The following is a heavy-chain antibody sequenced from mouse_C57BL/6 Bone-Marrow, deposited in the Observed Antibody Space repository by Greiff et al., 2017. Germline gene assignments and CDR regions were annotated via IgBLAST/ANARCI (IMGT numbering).Heavy chain of an antibody. D-gene: IGHD1-1*01. Sequence: VQLKQSGAELVRPGASVKLSCTASGFNIKDDYMHWVKQRPEQGLEWIGWIDPENGDTEYASKFQGKATITADTSSNTAYLQLSSLTSEDTAVYYCTTRYYGSFYAMDYWGQGTSVTVSS. CDR1: GFNIKDDY. CDR3: TTRYYGSFYAMDY. CDR2: IDPENGDT. V-gene: IGHV14-4*01. J-gene: IGHJ4*01.